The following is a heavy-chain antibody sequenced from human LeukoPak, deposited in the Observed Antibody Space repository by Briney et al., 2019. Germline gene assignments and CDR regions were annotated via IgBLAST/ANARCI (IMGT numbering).Heavy chain of an antibody. CDR2: IYYSGST. CDR3: ARDTDAYGSGSLYYYGMDV. J-gene: IGHJ6*02. D-gene: IGHD3-10*01. CDR1: GGSIRSYY. V-gene: IGHV4-59*01. Sequence: SETLSLTCTVSGGSIRSYYWSWIRQPPGKGLEWIGYIYYSGSTNYNPSLKSRVTVSVDTSKNQFSLKLSSVTAADTAVYYCARDTDAYGSGSLYYYGMDVWGQGTTVTVSS.